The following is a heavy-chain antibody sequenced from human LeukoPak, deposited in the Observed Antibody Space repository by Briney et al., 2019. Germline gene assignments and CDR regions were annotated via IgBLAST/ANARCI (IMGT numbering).Heavy chain of an antibody. D-gene: IGHD3-3*01. CDR1: GCTFSNAW. Sequence: PGGSLRLSCAASGCTFSNAWMSWVRQAPGKGLEWVDRIQSKTDGGTTDYAAPVKGRFTISRDDSKNTLYLQMNSLKTEDTAVYYCTTLHYDFWSGYPYLDYWGQGTLVTVSS. CDR2: IQSKTDGGTT. V-gene: IGHV3-15*01. J-gene: IGHJ4*02. CDR3: TTLHYDFWSGYPYLDY.